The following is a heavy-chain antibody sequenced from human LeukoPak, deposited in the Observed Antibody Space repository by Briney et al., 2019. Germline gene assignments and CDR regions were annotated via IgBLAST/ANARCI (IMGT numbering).Heavy chain of an antibody. J-gene: IGHJ4*02. CDR1: GFTFSSYA. CDR3: ARVGRYSGYEPFDY. Sequence: GGSLRLSCAASGFTFSSYAMSWVRQAPGKGLEWVSAISGSGGSTYYADSVKGRFTISRDNSKNTLYLQMNSLRAEDTAVYYCARVGRYSGYEPFDYWGQGTLVTVSS. D-gene: IGHD5-12*01. V-gene: IGHV3-23*01. CDR2: ISGSGGST.